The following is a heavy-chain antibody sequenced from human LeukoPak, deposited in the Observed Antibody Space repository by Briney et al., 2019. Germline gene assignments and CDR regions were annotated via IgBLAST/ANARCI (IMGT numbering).Heavy chain of an antibody. J-gene: IGHJ4*02. CDR3: ARALKPIAAAGPDFDY. D-gene: IGHD6-13*01. CDR2: IYYSGST. Sequence: SETLSLTCTVSGGSVSSGSYYWSWIRQPPGKGLEWIGYIYYSGSTNYNPSLKSRVTISVDTSKNQFSLKLSSVTAADTAVYYCARALKPIAAAGPDFDYWGQGTLVTVYS. CDR1: GGSVSSGSYY. V-gene: IGHV4-61*01.